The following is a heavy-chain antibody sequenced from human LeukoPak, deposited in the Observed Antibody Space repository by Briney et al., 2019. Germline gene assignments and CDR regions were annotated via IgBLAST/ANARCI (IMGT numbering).Heavy chain of an antibody. D-gene: IGHD6-13*01. CDR3: VRARIESAGTRGDYFDY. Sequence: WASVKVSCEASGYTFTAYYMHWVRQAPGQGLEWMGWINPNSGGTNNAQKFQGRVTMTRDTSISTAYMELSSLRSDDTAVYYCVRARIESAGTRGDYFDYWGQGTLVTVSS. CDR1: GYTFTAYY. J-gene: IGHJ4*02. CDR2: INPNSGGT. V-gene: IGHV1-2*02.